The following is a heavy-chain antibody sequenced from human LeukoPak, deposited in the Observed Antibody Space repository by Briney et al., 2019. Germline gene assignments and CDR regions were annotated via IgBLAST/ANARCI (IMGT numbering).Heavy chain of an antibody. D-gene: IGHD5-18*01. CDR2: INHSGST. CDR1: GGSFSGYY. CDR3: ARGWRKYSYGTDFDY. Sequence: PSETLSLTCAVYGGSFSGYYWSWIRQPPGKGLEWIGEINHSGSTNYNPSLKSRVTISVGTSKNQFSLKLSSVTAADTAVYYCARGWRKYSYGTDFDYWGQGTLSPSPQ. J-gene: IGHJ4*02. V-gene: IGHV4-34*01.